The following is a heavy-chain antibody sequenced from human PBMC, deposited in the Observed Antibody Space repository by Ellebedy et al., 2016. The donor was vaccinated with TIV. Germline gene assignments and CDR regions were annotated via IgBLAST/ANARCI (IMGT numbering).Heavy chain of an antibody. J-gene: IGHJ4*02. CDR1: GFTFSSYG. V-gene: IGHV3-33*01. D-gene: IGHD6-19*01. Sequence: GGSLRLSXAASGFTFSSYGMHWVRQAPGKGLEWVAVIWYDGSNKYYADSVKGRFTISRDNSKNTLYLQMNSLRAEDTAVYYCARDKGAEQWLVLGGFDYWGQGTLVTVSS. CDR2: IWYDGSNK. CDR3: ARDKGAEQWLVLGGFDY.